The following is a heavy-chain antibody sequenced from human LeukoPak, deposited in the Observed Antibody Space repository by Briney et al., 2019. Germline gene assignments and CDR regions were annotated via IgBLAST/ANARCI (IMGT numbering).Heavy chain of an antibody. Sequence: PGASLQISCQASGSIFTSYWIGWVRRLPGKGLEWMGIIYPGDSDTRYSPSFQGQVTISDDKSISTAYLQWSSLKASDTAMYYCARPTSRGYDCSFDYWGQGTLVTVS. J-gene: IGHJ4*02. V-gene: IGHV5-51*01. CDR1: GSIFTSYW. CDR3: ARPTSRGYDCSFDY. D-gene: IGHD3-22*01. CDR2: IYPGDSDT.